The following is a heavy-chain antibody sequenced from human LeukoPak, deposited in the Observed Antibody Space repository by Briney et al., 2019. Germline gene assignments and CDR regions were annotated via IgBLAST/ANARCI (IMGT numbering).Heavy chain of an antibody. D-gene: IGHD2-15*01. CDR1: GFTFSSNW. Sequence: PGGALRVSCAAPGFTFSSNWMSWVRQAPGKGLEWGANIKQDGSGKDNVESVKGRFTISRDTAKTSLYLQMNSLRAEDTAVYYCARYRGLGYCSGGSCLHDAFDIWGQGTMVTVSS. CDR2: IKQDGSGK. V-gene: IGHV3-7*01. J-gene: IGHJ3*02. CDR3: ARYRGLGYCSGGSCLHDAFDI.